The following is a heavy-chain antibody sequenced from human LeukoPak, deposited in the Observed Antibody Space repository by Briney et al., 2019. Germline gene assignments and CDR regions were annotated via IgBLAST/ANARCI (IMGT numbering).Heavy chain of an antibody. D-gene: IGHD2-2*01. J-gene: IGHJ5*02. CDR1: GASISNFY. Sequence: SETLPLTCTVSGASISNFYWSWIRQPPGKGLKWIGDISYSGSTNYNPSLKSRVTMSVDTSKNQFSLKLRSVTAADTAVYYCARLHCSSPSCHRNWFDPWGQGTLVTVSS. V-gene: IGHV4-59*01. CDR2: ISYSGST. CDR3: ARLHCSSPSCHRNWFDP.